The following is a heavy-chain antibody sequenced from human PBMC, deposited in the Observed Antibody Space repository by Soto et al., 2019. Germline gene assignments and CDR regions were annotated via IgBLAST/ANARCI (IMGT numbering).Heavy chain of an antibody. CDR1: GGSISSGDYY. CDR2: IYYSGST. CDR3: VGYEFWSGYFPFDP. J-gene: IGHJ5*02. V-gene: IGHV4-30-4*01. Sequence: SETLSLTCTVSGGSISSGDYYWSWIRQPPGKGLEWIGYIYYSGSTYYNPSLKSRVTISVDTSKNQFSLKLSSVTAADTAVYYCVGYEFWSGYFPFDPWGKGTLVTVFS. D-gene: IGHD3-3*01.